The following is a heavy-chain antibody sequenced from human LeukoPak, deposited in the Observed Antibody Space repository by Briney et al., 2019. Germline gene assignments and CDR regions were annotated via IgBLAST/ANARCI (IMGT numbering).Heavy chain of an antibody. CDR1: GGSISSGGYY. D-gene: IGHD3-3*01. CDR2: IYYSGST. V-gene: IGHV4-31*03. CDR3: ASGFWSGSFDP. Sequence: SETLSLTCTVSGGSISSGGYYWSWLRQHPGTGLEWIGYIYYSGSTYYNPSLKSRVTISVDTSKNQFSLKLSSVTAADTAVYYCASGFWSGSFDPWGQGTLVTVSS. J-gene: IGHJ5*02.